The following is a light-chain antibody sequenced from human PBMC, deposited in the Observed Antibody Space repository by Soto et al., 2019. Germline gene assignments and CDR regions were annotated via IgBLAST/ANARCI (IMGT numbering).Light chain of an antibody. CDR2: GAS. Sequence: IQLTQSPSSLYASVGDRVTITCRASQGVRSYLAWFQQRPGKAPKLLIFGASTLQNGVPARFSGGGFGTEFTLTITSLQPEDVATYYCHQVYTYPRTFGQGTKVEIK. J-gene: IGKJ1*01. CDR3: HQVYTYPRT. CDR1: QGVRSY. V-gene: IGKV1-9*01.